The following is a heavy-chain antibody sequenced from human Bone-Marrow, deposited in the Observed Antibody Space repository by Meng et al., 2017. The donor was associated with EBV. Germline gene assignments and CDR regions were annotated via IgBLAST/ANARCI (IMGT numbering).Heavy chain of an antibody. Sequence: QVQLVQSGAEVKKPGSSVKVSCKSSGGNSLSYAINWVRQAPGHGLEWMGGIVPIFGKPTYSQKFQGRVTITADDSTNTAYLELSGLTSEDTALYYCVSDPPEFGYKSFDFWGQGTLVTVSS. CDR2: IVPIFGKP. CDR1: GGNSLSYA. D-gene: IGHD5-18*01. J-gene: IGHJ4*02. V-gene: IGHV1-69*01. CDR3: VSDPPEFGYKSFDF.